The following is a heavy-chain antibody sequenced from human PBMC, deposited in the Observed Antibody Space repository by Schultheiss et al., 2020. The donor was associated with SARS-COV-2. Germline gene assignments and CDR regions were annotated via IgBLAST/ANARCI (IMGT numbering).Heavy chain of an antibody. D-gene: IGHD3-3*01. CDR3: ARNYDFWSGYLYYFDY. CDR2: IWYDGSNK. Sequence: GGSLRLSCAASGFTFSSYSMNWVRQAPGKGLEWVAVIWYDGSNKYYADSVKGRFTISRDNAKNSLYLQMNSLRDEDTAVYYCARNYDFWSGYLYYFDYWGQGTLVTVSS. J-gene: IGHJ4*02. CDR1: GFTFSSYS. V-gene: IGHV3-33*08.